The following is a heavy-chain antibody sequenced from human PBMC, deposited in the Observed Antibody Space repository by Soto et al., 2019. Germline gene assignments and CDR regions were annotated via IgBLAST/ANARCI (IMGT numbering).Heavy chain of an antibody. CDR2: IYYSGST. Sequence: PSETLSLTCTVSGGSISSYYWSWIRQPPGKGLEWIGYIYYSGSTNYNPSLKSRVTISVDTSKNQFSLKLSSVTAADTAVYYCARVLQVQDCSGGSCYLRAYYYGMDVWGQGTTVTVSS. V-gene: IGHV4-59*01. J-gene: IGHJ6*02. CDR3: ARVLQVQDCSGGSCYLRAYYYGMDV. D-gene: IGHD2-15*01. CDR1: GGSISSYY.